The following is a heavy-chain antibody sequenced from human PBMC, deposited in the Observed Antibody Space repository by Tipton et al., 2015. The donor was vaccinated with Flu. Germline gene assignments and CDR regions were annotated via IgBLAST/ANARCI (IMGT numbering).Heavy chain of an antibody. V-gene: IGHV4-39*07. J-gene: IGHJ4*02. Sequence: TLSLTCNVSGGSLSCSNDYWGWVRQPPGKALEWIGTNYSSGSTYYNPSLKSRVTISIDTFKTQFSLRLSSVTAADTAVYYCVRLTYYYGSGTSDFWGQGTLVTVSS. D-gene: IGHD3-10*01. CDR1: GGSLSCSNDY. CDR2: NYSSGST. CDR3: VRLTYYYGSGTSDF.